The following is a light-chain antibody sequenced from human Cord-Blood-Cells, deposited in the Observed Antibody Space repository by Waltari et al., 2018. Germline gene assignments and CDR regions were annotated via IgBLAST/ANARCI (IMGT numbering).Light chain of an antibody. CDR3: QQYGSSPLT. Sequence: ERGLTQSLRTRYSPPGARATLPCRASQSVSSSYLAWYQQKPGQAPRLLIYGASSRATGIPDRFSGSGSGTDFTLTISRLEPEDFAVYYCQQYGSSPLTFGGGTKVEIK. J-gene: IGKJ4*01. CDR1: QSVSSSY. CDR2: GAS. V-gene: IGKV3-20*01.